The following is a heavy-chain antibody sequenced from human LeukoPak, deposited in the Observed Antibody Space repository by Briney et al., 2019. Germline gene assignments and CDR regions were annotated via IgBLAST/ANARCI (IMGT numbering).Heavy chain of an antibody. Sequence: SETLSLTCAVYGGSFSGYYWSWIRQPPGKGLEWIGEINHSGSTNYNPSLKSRVTISVDTSKNQFSLKLSSVTAADTAVYYCARDLTVTPLANWGQGTLVTVSS. CDR1: GGSFSGYY. CDR2: INHSGST. J-gene: IGHJ4*02. V-gene: IGHV4-34*01. D-gene: IGHD4-17*01. CDR3: ARDLTVTPLAN.